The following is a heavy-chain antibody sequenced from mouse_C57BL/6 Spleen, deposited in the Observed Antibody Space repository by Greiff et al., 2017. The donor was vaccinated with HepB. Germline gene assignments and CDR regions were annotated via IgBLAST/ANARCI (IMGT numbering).Heavy chain of an antibody. CDR1: GFNIKDDY. CDR3: TTSRYAY. CDR2: IDPENGDT. V-gene: IGHV14-4*01. J-gene: IGHJ3*01. Sequence: EVQLQQSGAELVRPGASVKLSCTASGFNIKDDYMHWVKQRPEQGLEWIGWIDPENGDTEYASKFQGKATITADTSSNTAYLQLSSLTSEDTAVSYCTTSRYAYWGQGTLVTVSA.